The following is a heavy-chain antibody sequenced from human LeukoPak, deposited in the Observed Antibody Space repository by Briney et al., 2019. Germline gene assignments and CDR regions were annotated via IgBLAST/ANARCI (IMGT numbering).Heavy chain of an antibody. CDR2: IKQDGSEK. D-gene: IGHD5-18*01. J-gene: IGHJ4*02. V-gene: IGHV3-7*01. Sequence: GGSLRLSCAASGFTFSSYWMSWVRQAPGKGLEWVANIKQDGSEKYYVDSVKGRFTISRDNAKNSLYLQMNSLRAEDTAVYYCARGGYSYGYRVFDYWGQGTLVTVSS. CDR1: GFTFSSYW. CDR3: ARGGYSYGYRVFDY.